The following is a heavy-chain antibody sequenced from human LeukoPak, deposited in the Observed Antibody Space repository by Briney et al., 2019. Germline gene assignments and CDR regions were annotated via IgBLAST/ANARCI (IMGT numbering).Heavy chain of an antibody. D-gene: IGHD6-19*01. CDR1: GFTFSSYA. V-gene: IGHV3-23*01. CDR3: AKDADGPYSSGWYNWFDP. Sequence: PGGSLRLSCAASGFTFSSYAMSWVRQAPGKGLEWVSAIGGSGGSTYYADSVKGRFTISRDNSKNTLYLQMNSLRAEDTAVYYCAKDADGPYSSGWYNWFDPWGQGTLVTVSS. J-gene: IGHJ5*02. CDR2: IGGSGGST.